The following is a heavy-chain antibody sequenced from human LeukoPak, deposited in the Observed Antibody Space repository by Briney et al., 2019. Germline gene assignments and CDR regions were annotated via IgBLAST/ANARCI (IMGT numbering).Heavy chain of an antibody. CDR3: AKNGAYSGYDYIDY. Sequence: GGSLRLSCAASGSTFSSYAMSWVRQAPGKGLEWVSDITGSGDDTDYADSVKGRFTVSRDNSRNTLYLQINSLRVEDTAVYYCAKNGAYSGYDYIDYWGQGTLVTVSS. CDR2: ITGSGDDT. V-gene: IGHV3-23*01. CDR1: GSTFSSYA. J-gene: IGHJ4*02. D-gene: IGHD5-12*01.